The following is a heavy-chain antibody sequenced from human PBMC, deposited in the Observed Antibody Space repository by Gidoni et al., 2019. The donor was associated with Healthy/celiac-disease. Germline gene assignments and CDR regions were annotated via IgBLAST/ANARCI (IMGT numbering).Heavy chain of an antibody. J-gene: IGHJ4*02. CDR3: ARDAPYSSGWFTPFDY. CDR2: IWYDGSNK. Sequence: QVQLVESGGGVVQPGRSLRLSCAASGFTFSSYGMHWVRQAPGKGLEWVAVIWYDGSNKYYADSVKGRFTISRDNSKNTLYLQMNSLRAEDTAVYYCARDAPYSSGWFTPFDYWGQGTLVIVSS. V-gene: IGHV3-33*01. CDR1: GFTFSSYG. D-gene: IGHD6-19*01.